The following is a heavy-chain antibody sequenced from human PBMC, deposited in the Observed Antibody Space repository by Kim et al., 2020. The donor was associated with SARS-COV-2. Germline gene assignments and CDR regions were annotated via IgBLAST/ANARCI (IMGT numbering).Heavy chain of an antibody. CDR1: GGSFSGYY. J-gene: IGHJ4*01. V-gene: IGHV4-34*01. D-gene: IGHD6-19*01. Sequence: SETLSLTCAVYGGSFSGYYWSWIRQPPGKGLEWIGEINHSGSTNYNPSLKSRVTISVDTSKNQFSLKLSSVTAADTAVYYCARGRGGKTQWLVRYFDYWG. CDR3: ARGRGGKTQWLVRYFDY. CDR2: INHSGST.